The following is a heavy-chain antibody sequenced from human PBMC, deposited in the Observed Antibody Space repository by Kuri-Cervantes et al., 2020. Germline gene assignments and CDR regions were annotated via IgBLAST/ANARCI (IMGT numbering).Heavy chain of an antibody. J-gene: IGHJ6*02. CDR1: GYTLTELS. Sequence: ASVKVSCKVSGYTLTELSMHWVRQAPGKGLEWMGGFDPEDGETIYAQKFQGRVTMTEDTSTDTAYMELSSLRSEDTAVYYCATDTYYYDSSGYPPYYYYGMDVWGQGTTVTVSS. V-gene: IGHV1-24*01. CDR3: ATDTYYYDSSGYPPYYYYGMDV. D-gene: IGHD3-22*01. CDR2: FDPEDGET.